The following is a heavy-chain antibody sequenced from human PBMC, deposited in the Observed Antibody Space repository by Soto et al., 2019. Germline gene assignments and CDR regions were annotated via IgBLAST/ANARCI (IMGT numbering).Heavy chain of an antibody. V-gene: IGHV4-4*02. CDR1: GDSISSRNG. Sequence: PSETLSLTCAVSGDSISSRNGWNWVRQPPGKGLEWIGQISHVGNSNYNPSLQSRLTISVDKSKNQFSLELSSVTAADTAVYYCANTYYDSSGCNFHYWGQGTLVTVSS. D-gene: IGHD3-22*01. CDR3: ANTYYDSSGCNFHY. CDR2: ISHVGNS. J-gene: IGHJ4*02.